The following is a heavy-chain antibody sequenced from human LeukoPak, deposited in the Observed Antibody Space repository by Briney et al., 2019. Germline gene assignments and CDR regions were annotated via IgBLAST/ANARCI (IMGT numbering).Heavy chain of an antibody. J-gene: IGHJ3*02. Sequence: SETLSLTCAVYGWSFSGYYWSWIRQPPGKGLEWIGEINHSGSTNYNPSLKSRVTISADTSKNQFSLKLSSVTAADTAAYYCARGLRYFDRRGAFDICGQGRMVTVSS. CDR1: GWSFSGYY. CDR3: ARGLRYFDRRGAFDI. CDR2: INHSGST. V-gene: IGHV4-34*01. D-gene: IGHD3-9*01.